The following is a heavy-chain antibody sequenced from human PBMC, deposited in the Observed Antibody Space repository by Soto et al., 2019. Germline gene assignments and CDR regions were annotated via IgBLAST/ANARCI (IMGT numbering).Heavy chain of an antibody. CDR1: GSSLTTSGVG. J-gene: IGHJ4*02. CDR3: ARQDPAGLRAYYFDY. V-gene: IGHV2-5*01. Sequence: SGPTLVNPTQTLTLTCTFSGSSLTTSGVGVGWIRQPPGKALEWLAVIYWNDDKRYSPSLKSRLTITKDSSKNQVVLTVTNMDPVDTATYYCARQDPAGLRAYYFDYWGQGTQVTVSS. CDR2: IYWNDDK. D-gene: IGHD3-10*01.